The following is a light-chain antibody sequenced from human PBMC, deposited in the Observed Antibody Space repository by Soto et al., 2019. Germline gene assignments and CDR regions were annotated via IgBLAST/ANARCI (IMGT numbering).Light chain of an antibody. CDR3: ASHADNNNLL. CDR1: SSDVGGYNY. CDR2: EVI. V-gene: IGLV2-8*01. Sequence: QSALTQPPSASGSPGQSVTISCTGTSSDVGGYNYVSWYQQHPGKATKLMIYEVIKRPSGVPDRFSGSKSGNTASLTVSGLQAEDEADYYCASHADNNNLLFGGGTKLTVL. J-gene: IGLJ2*01.